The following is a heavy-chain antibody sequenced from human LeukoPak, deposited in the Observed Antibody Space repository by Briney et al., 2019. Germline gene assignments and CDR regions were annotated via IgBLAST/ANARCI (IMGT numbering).Heavy chain of an antibody. V-gene: IGHV1-69*05. Sequence: VASVKVSCKASGGTFSSYAISWVRQAPGQGLEWMGGIIPIFGTANYAQKFQGRVTITTDESTSTAYMELSSLRSEDTAMYYCASSYSSGRVDYWGQGTLVTVSS. D-gene: IGHD6-19*01. CDR1: GGTFSSYA. CDR2: IIPIFGTA. CDR3: ASSYSSGRVDY. J-gene: IGHJ4*02.